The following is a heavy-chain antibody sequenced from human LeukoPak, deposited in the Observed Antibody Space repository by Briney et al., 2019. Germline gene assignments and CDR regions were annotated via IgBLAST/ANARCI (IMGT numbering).Heavy chain of an antibody. CDR2: IWNNGNNR. CDR1: GFMFNKYG. Sequence: GGSLRLSCVASGFMFNKYGMSWVRQAPGKGLEWVAVIWNNGNNRYADSVRGRFTIPRDDSKNTLYLQMDSLRAEDTAVYYCARDSVGVPTDFDYWGQGTLVTVSS. CDR3: ARDSVGVPTDFDY. V-gene: IGHV3-33*07. D-gene: IGHD1-26*01. J-gene: IGHJ4*02.